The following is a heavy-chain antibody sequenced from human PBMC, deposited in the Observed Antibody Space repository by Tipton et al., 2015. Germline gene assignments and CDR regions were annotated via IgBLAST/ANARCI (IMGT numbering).Heavy chain of an antibody. D-gene: IGHD6-13*01. CDR3: ARDRDDVDWYAIDY. J-gene: IGHJ4*02. Sequence: QVQLVQSGAEVKRSGASVTVSCKASNYTFSAFGINWVRQAPGQGLEWMGWVNPLNGNTTLPRKHWGRVFLTTDTSTNTVYMELRSLTPDDTAVYYCARDRDDVDWYAIDYWGQGTLVTVSS. CDR2: VNPLNGNT. V-gene: IGHV1-18*01. CDR1: NYTFSAFG.